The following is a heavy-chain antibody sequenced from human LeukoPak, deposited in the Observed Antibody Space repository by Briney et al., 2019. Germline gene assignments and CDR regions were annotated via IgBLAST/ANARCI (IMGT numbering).Heavy chain of an antibody. CDR1: GFTFSSYW. D-gene: IGHD5-18*01. Sequence: GGSLRLSCAASGFTFSSYWMHWVRQAPGKGLVWVSRINSDGSSTSYADSVKGRFTISRDNAKNTLYLQMNSLRAEDTAVYYCAKSLGYSYALDAFDIWGQGTMVTVSS. V-gene: IGHV3-74*01. CDR3: AKSLGYSYALDAFDI. J-gene: IGHJ3*02. CDR2: INSDGSST.